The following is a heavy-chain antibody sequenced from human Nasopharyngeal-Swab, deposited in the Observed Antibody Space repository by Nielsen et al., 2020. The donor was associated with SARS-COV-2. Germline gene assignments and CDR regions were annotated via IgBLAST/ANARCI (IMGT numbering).Heavy chain of an antibody. Sequence: GGSLRLSCAASGFIFSTHAMHWVRQAPGKGLEWVALISYDGSSNYYAHSVKGRFTISRDNSKNTLYLQMNSLRGEDTAVYYCARPARRGLNWFDPWGQGTLVTVSS. V-gene: IGHV3-30-3*01. CDR3: ARPARRGLNWFDP. J-gene: IGHJ5*02. D-gene: IGHD3-22*01. CDR1: GFIFSTHA. CDR2: ISYDGSSN.